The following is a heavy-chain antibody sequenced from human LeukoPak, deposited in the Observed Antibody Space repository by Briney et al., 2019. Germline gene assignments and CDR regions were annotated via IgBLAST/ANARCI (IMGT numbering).Heavy chain of an antibody. V-gene: IGHV3-53*01. CDR2: IYSGGST. D-gene: IGHD2-15*01. J-gene: IGHJ3*02. Sequence: GGSLRLSCAASGSTVSSNYMSWVRQAPGKGLEWVSVIYSGGSTYYADSVKGRFTISRDSSKNTLYLQMNTLRAEDTAVYYCAREYSRADAFDIWGQGTLVTVSS. CDR3: AREYSRADAFDI. CDR1: GSTVSSNY.